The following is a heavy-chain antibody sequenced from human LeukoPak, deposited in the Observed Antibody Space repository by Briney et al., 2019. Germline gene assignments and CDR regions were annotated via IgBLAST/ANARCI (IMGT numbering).Heavy chain of an antibody. CDR3: AAERYGGISDCCNFEI. Sequence: SVKVSCKSSGFTFSTSAVQWVRQARGQRLEWIGWIIVGSGTTNYAENLQGRLTITRDMSTDTAYMELSSLRSEDTAVYYCAAERYGGISDCCNFEIWGQGTMVTVSS. CDR1: GFTFSTSA. V-gene: IGHV1-58*01. D-gene: IGHD4-23*01. CDR2: IIVGSGTT. J-gene: IGHJ3*02.